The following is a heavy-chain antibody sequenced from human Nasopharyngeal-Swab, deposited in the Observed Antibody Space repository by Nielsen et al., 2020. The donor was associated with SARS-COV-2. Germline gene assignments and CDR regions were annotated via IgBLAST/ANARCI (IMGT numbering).Heavy chain of an antibody. J-gene: IGHJ4*02. Sequence: LKISCAASGFTFDDYAMHWVRQAPGKGLEWVSGISWNSGSIGYADSVKGRFTISRDNAKNSLYLQMNSLRAEDTALYYCAKITAGMTPDYWGQGTLVTVSS. D-gene: IGHD2-15*01. CDR3: AKITAGMTPDY. V-gene: IGHV3-9*01. CDR1: GFTFDDYA. CDR2: ISWNSGSI.